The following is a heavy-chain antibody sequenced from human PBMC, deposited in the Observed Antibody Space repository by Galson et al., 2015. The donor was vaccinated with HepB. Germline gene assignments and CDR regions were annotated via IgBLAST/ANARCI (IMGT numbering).Heavy chain of an antibody. J-gene: IGHJ6*03. D-gene: IGHD6-25*01. CDR3: TKVVGAASYYYYMDV. CDR2: ISGSGGST. V-gene: IGHV3-23*01. Sequence: SLRLSCAASGFTFSSYAMSWVRQAPGKGLEWVSAISGSGGSTYYADSVKGRFTISRDNSKNTLYLQMNSLRAEDTAVYYCTKVVGAASYYYYMDVWGKGTTVTVSS. CDR1: GFTFSSYA.